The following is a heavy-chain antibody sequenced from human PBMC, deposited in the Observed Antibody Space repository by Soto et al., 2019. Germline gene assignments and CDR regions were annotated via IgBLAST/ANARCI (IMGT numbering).Heavy chain of an antibody. CDR3: VTRSLLVAPT. CDR2: IDNGGNT. J-gene: IGHJ4*02. CDR1: GRTFSINADF. D-gene: IGHD2-21*01. V-gene: IGHV4-39*01. Sequence: SETLSLTCTVSGRTFSINADFWYLAWIRQPPGKGLEWIGSIDNGGNTYYNPPLKSRVIISADTSKNQFSLSLNSVTAADTAVYYCVTRSLLVAPTWGQGILVTVS.